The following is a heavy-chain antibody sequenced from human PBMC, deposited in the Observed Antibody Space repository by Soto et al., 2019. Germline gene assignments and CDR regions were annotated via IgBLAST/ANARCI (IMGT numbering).Heavy chain of an antibody. CDR3: AIQSNSGYYYDFDK. Sequence: QVQLVQSGAEVKEPGASVKVSCRASGYTFTDYYMHWVRQAPGQGPEWMGWINPNGGGTNYAQKFQGWVSMTRDTSISTVYMELRSLGSDDTTVYCCAIQSNSGYYYDFDKWGQGTLVTVSS. CDR2: INPNGGGT. CDR1: GYTFTDYY. V-gene: IGHV1-2*04. J-gene: IGHJ4*02. D-gene: IGHD3-22*01.